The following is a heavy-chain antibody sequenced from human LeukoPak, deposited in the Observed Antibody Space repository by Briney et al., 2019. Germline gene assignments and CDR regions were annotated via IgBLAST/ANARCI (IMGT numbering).Heavy chain of an antibody. V-gene: IGHV3-21*01. CDR2: ISSSSSFI. CDR3: AELGITMIGGV. Sequence: GGSLRLSCAASGFTFSTFTMNWVRQAPGKGLEWVSSISSSSSFIYYADSVKGRFTISRDNAKNSLYLQMNSLRAEDTAVYYCAELGITMIGGVWGKGTTVTISS. CDR1: GFTFSTFT. J-gene: IGHJ6*04. D-gene: IGHD3-10*02.